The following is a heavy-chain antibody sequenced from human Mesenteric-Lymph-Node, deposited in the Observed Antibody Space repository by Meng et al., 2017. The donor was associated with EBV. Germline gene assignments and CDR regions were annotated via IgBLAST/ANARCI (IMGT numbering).Heavy chain of an antibody. CDR3: AKDEDSEGQLEH. CDR2: INPSGGST. V-gene: IGHV1-46*01. D-gene: IGHD1-1*01. CDR1: GYTFTAYY. J-gene: IGHJ4*02. Sequence: QVQLGQSGAEVKKPGASLKGSCKASGYTFTAYYIHWVRQAPVAGLEWMGIINPSGGSTRYAQKFQDRVTMTGDTSTSTVYMELSGLTPEDTAVYYCAKDEDSEGQLEHWGQGSLVTVSS.